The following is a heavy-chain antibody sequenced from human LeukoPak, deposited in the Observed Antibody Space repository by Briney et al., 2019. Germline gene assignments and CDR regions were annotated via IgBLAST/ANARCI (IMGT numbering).Heavy chain of an antibody. CDR3: ARASRDYYGSGSYFDVFDY. Sequence: SETLSLTCTVSGGAISCSDYYWSWIRQPPGKGLEWIGYIYYSGSTYYNPSLKSRVTISVDTSKHQFSLKLSSVTAADTAVYYCARASRDYYGSGSYFDVFDYWGQGTLVTVSS. CDR2: IYYSGST. CDR1: GGAISCSDYY. V-gene: IGHV4-30-4*08. D-gene: IGHD3-10*01. J-gene: IGHJ4*02.